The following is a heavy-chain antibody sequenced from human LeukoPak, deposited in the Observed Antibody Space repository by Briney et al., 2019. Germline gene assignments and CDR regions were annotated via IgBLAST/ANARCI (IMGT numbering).Heavy chain of an antibody. J-gene: IGHJ5*02. D-gene: IGHD3-10*01. CDR1: GFTVSNNY. CDR3: ARDKPITMVRGRNWFDP. Sequence: GGSLRLSCAASGFTVSNNYMNWVRQAPGKGLEWVSYISSSSSTIYYADSVKGRFTISRDNAKNSLYLQMNSLRAEDTAAYYCARDKPITMVRGRNWFDPWGQGTLVTVSS. V-gene: IGHV3-48*04. CDR2: ISSSSSTI.